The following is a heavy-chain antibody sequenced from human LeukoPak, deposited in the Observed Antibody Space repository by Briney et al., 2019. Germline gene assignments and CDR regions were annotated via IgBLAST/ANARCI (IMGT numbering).Heavy chain of an antibody. CDR2: INHSGST. Sequence: SETLSLTCAVYCGSFSGYYWSWIRQPPGKGLEWIGEINHSGSTNYNPSLKSRVTISVDTSKNQFSLKLSSVTAADTAVYYCARTYVVVIALNWFDPWGQGTLVTVSS. CDR3: ARTYVVVIALNWFDP. V-gene: IGHV4-34*01. CDR1: CGSFSGYY. J-gene: IGHJ5*02. D-gene: IGHD2-21*01.